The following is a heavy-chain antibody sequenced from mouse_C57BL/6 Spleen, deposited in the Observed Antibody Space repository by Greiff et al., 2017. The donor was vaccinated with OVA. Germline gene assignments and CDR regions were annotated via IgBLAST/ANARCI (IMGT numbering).Heavy chain of an antibody. CDR2: ISSGSSTI. D-gene: IGHD4-1*01. Sequence: EVMLVESGGGLVKPGGSLKLSCAASGFTFSDYGMHWVRQAPEKGLEWVAYISSGSSTIYYADTVKGRVTISRDNSKNTLFLQITSLGSEDTAMYYCARYWDVDYWGQGTTLTVSS. J-gene: IGHJ2*01. CDR3: ARYWDVDY. V-gene: IGHV5-17*01. CDR1: GFTFSDYG.